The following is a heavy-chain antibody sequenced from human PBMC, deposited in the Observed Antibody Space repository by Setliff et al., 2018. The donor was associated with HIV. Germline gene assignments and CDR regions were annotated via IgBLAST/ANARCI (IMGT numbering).Heavy chain of an antibody. CDR3: ARPAPLLGTSPANNAFGI. V-gene: IGHV1-69*10. CDR1: GGTFDSHA. D-gene: IGHD3-10*01. J-gene: IGHJ3*02. Sequence: SVKVSCKASGGTFDSHAISWVRQAPGQGFEWMGGIIHILGIRNYAQKFQGRVIITTDESTGTAYMELSSLKDDDTAIYYCARPAPLLGTSPANNAFGIWGQGTTVTVSS. CDR2: IIHILGIR.